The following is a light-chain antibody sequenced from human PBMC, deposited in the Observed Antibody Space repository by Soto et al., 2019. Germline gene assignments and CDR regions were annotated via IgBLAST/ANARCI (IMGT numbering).Light chain of an antibody. V-gene: IGKV3-11*01. CDR3: QQRNYWPIT. J-gene: IGKJ5*01. CDR1: QSLSSY. CDR2: DAS. Sequence: EIVLTQSPAPLSLSPGERATLSCRASQSLSSYLAWYQHKPGQAPRLLIDDASKRATGLPARFSGSGSGTDFTLTISSLEPEDFAVYYCQQRNYWPITFGQGTRLEIK.